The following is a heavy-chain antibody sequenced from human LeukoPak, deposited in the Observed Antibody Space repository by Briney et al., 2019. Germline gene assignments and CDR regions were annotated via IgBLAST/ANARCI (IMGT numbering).Heavy chain of an antibody. Sequence: GGPLRLSCAASGFTFSSYSMNWVRQAPGKGLEWVSSISSSSSYIYYADSVKGRFTISRDNAKNSLYLQMNSLRAEHTAVYYCARDYYYDSSGYYYVPIWFDPWGQGTLVTVSS. J-gene: IGHJ5*02. CDR2: ISSSSSYI. D-gene: IGHD3-22*01. V-gene: IGHV3-21*01. CDR3: ARDYYYDSSGYYYVPIWFDP. CDR1: GFTFSSYS.